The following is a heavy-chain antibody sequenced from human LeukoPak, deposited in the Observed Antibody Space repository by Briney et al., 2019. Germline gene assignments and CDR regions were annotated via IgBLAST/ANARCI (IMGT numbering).Heavy chain of an antibody. CDR2: ISDSGGST. CDR1: GFTFSSYA. V-gene: IGHV3-23*01. CDR3: AKDHATVTTDCFDY. D-gene: IGHD4-17*01. J-gene: IGHJ4*02. Sequence: GGSLRLSCAASGFTFSSYAMSWVRQAPGKGLEWVSAISDSGGSTYYADSVKARFTICRDNTKNRLYLQMDSLRADDTAVYYCAKDHATVTTDCFDYWGQGTLVTVSS.